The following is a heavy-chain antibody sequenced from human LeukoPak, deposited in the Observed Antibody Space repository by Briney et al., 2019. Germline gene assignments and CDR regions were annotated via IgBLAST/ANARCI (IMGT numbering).Heavy chain of an antibody. CDR3: AIYYDSSDYYSPFDY. Sequence: PGGSLRLFCAASGHTFSRHSMNWVRQAPAKGLEWVSSINRSRRYILYADSVKGRFTIYRDNAKNSLYLQMNSLRAEDTAVYYCAIYYDSSDYYSPFDYWGQGTLVTVSS. CDR2: INRSRRYI. CDR1: GHTFSRHS. J-gene: IGHJ4*02. V-gene: IGHV3-21*01. D-gene: IGHD3-22*01.